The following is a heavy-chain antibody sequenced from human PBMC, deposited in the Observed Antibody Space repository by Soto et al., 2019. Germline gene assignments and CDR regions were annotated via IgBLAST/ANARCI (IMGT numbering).Heavy chain of an antibody. J-gene: IGHJ4*02. Sequence: EVQLLESGGGLVQPGGSLRLSCAASGFTFSSYAMSWVRQAPGKGLEWVSAISGSGGSTYYADSVKGRFTISRDNSKNTLYLQMNSLRADDTAVYYWAKSGAVAGLHFDYWGQGTLVTVSS. V-gene: IGHV3-23*01. CDR2: ISGSGGST. D-gene: IGHD6-19*01. CDR3: AKSGAVAGLHFDY. CDR1: GFTFSSYA.